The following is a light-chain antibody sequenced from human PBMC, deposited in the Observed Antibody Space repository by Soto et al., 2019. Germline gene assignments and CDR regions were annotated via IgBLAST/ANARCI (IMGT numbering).Light chain of an antibody. Sequence: QSVLTQAASVSGSPGQSIAISCTGTSVDVGGFEYVSWYQQHPGKVPKLMIYDVNNRPSGVSNRFSGSKSGNTASLTISGLQAEDEADYFCSSYTSSNTYVFGTGTKSPS. CDR1: SVDVGGFEY. V-gene: IGLV2-14*03. CDR3: SSYTSSNTYV. CDR2: DVN. J-gene: IGLJ1*01.